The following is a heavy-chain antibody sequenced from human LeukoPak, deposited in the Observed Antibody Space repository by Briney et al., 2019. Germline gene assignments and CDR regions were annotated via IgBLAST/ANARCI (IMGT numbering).Heavy chain of an antibody. CDR3: ARLGDDSWSGHMDV. D-gene: IGHD3-3*01. Sequence: SETLSLTCAVYGGSFSGYYWSWIRQPPGKGLEWIGEINHSGSTNYNPPLKSRVTISVDTSKNQSSLKLRSVAAADTAVYYCARLGDDSWSGHMDVWGKGTTVTVSS. CDR1: GGSFSGYY. CDR2: INHSGST. J-gene: IGHJ6*03. V-gene: IGHV4-34*01.